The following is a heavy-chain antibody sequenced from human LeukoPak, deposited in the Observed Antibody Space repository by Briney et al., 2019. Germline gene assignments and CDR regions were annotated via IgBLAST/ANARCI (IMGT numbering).Heavy chain of an antibody. CDR2: IYYSGST. V-gene: IGHV4-31*03. Sequence: SETLSLTCTVSGGSISSGGYYSSWIRQHPGKGLEWIGYIYYSGSTNYNPSLKSRVTISVDTSKNQFSLKLSSVTAADTAVYYCARSYAQRDIVVVVAAPYYFDYWGQGTLVTVSS. CDR3: ARSYAQRDIVVVVAAPYYFDY. CDR1: GGSISSGGYY. D-gene: IGHD2-15*01. J-gene: IGHJ4*02.